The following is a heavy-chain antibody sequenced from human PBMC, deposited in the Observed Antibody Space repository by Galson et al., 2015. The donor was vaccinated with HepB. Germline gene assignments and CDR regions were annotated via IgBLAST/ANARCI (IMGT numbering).Heavy chain of an antibody. J-gene: IGHJ4*02. CDR3: ARAPPGYYDYVWGSYREDY. V-gene: IGHV1-18*04. Sequence: SVKVSCKASGYTFTSYGISWVRQAPGQGLEWMGWISAYNGNTNYAQKLQGRVTMTTDTSTSTAYMELRSLRSDDTAVYYCARAPPGYYDYVWGSYREDYWGQGTLVTVSS. CDR2: ISAYNGNT. CDR1: GYTFTSYG. D-gene: IGHD3-16*02.